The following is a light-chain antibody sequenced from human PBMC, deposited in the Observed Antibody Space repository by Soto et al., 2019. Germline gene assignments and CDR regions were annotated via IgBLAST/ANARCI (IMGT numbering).Light chain of an antibody. CDR2: EVN. CDR1: SSDVGGYDY. V-gene: IGLV2-8*01. Sequence: ALTQPPSASGSLGQSVTISCTGTSSDVGGYDYVSWFQQYPGKAPKLMIYEVNKRPSGVPDRFSGSKSGNTASLTVSGLLAEDEADYYCSSYAGTNSVIFGGGTKLTVL. CDR3: SSYAGTNSVI. J-gene: IGLJ2*01.